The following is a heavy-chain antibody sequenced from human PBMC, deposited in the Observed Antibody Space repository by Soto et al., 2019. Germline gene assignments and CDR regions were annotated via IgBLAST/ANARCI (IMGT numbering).Heavy chain of an antibody. Sequence: QVQLVQSGAEVKKPGASVKVSCKASGYTFTSYGISWVRQAPGQGLEWMGWISAYNGNTNYAQKLQGRVTMTTDTSNSTDYMELRSLRSDDTAVYYCARDGSGGASSSFPPDPWGQGTLVTVSS. D-gene: IGHD1-26*01. J-gene: IGHJ5*02. CDR1: GYTFTSYG. CDR2: ISAYNGNT. CDR3: ARDGSGGASSSFPPDP. V-gene: IGHV1-18*01.